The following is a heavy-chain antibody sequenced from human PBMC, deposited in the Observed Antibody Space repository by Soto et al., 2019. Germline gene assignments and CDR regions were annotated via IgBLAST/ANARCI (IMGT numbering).Heavy chain of an antibody. V-gene: IGHV3-21*01. J-gene: IGHJ4*02. CDR2: CTPSSSSI. D-gene: IGHD6-13*01. CDR3: ARDAASSLDH. CDR1: GFTFKLYT. Sequence: LRLSCAASGFTFKLYTMHWVRQAPGKWLEWVSFCTPSSSSISYADSVEGRFTISRDNARNSLYLQIHNLRAEDTAVYYCARDAASSLDHWGQGTLVTVSS.